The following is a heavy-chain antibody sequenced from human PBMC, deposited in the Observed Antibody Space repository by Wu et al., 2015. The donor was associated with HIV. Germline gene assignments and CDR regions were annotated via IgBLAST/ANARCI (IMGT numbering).Heavy chain of an antibody. D-gene: IGHD3-3*02. CDR3: STFHEIQHY. J-gene: IGHJ4*02. V-gene: IGHV1-2*02. CDR1: GYDFAGYY. CDR2: INTLTGVT. Sequence: QVQLVQSGTEVKKPGASVKVSCKASGYDFAGYYIHWVRLVPGQGLQWMGWINTLTGVTTYQQNFQGRVTMTRDTSISTAYMELSGLRSGDTALFYCSTFHEIQHYWGPGTLVT.